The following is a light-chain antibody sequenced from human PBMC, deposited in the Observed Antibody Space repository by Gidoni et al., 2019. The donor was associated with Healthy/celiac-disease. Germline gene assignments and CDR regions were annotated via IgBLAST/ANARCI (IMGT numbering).Light chain of an antibody. CDR3: QQYGSSPCS. Sequence: EILLTHSPGTLSLSPGERATLSCRASQSVSSSYLAWYQQKPGQAPRLLIYGASSRATGIPDRVSGSGSGTDFTLTISRLEPEDFAVYYCQQYGSSPCSFGQGTKLEIK. J-gene: IGKJ2*04. CDR2: GAS. CDR1: QSVSSSY. V-gene: IGKV3-20*01.